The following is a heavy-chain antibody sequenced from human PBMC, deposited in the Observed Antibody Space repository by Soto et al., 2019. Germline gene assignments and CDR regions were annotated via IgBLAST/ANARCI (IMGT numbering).Heavy chain of an antibody. CDR1: GFTFRSYW. V-gene: IGHV3-7*01. CDR2: IKQDGSEK. J-gene: IGHJ6*02. Sequence: EVQLVESGGGLVQPGVSLRLSCAASGFTFRSYWMSWVRQAPVKGLARVGNIKQDGSEKNYVDFVKGRFTISRDNAKNSLYLQVNLLRAEDTAVYYCARIASAGRGWDVWGQGTTVVVSS. CDR3: ARIASAGRGWDV. D-gene: IGHD6-13*01.